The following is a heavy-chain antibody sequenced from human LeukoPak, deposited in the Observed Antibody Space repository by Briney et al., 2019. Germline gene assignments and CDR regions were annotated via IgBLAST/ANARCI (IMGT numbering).Heavy chain of an antibody. Sequence: GGSLRLSCAASGFTFSSHWMTWVRQAPGKGLEWVAHINPDGSEKHYVDFVKGRFTISRDNAKNTLYLQMSSLRTDDTAVFYCARDLNWETYWGQGILVTVSS. V-gene: IGHV3-7*01. J-gene: IGHJ4*02. CDR1: GFTFSSHW. D-gene: IGHD7-27*01. CDR3: ARDLNWETY. CDR2: INPDGSEK.